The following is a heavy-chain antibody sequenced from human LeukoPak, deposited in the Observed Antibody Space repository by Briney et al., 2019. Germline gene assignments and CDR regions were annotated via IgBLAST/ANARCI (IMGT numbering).Heavy chain of an antibody. CDR2: INPNSGDT. D-gene: IGHD2-2*01. CDR3: ARANFLYCSSTTCLFDY. V-gene: IGHV1-2*02. Sequence: GASVKVSCTASGYTFTHYYLHWVRQAPGPGFEWMGWINPNSGDTNYAQKFQGRVTMTRDTSISTAHMEMSRLRSDDTAVYYCARANFLYCSSTTCLFDYWGQGTLVTVSS. J-gene: IGHJ4*02. CDR1: GYTFTHYY.